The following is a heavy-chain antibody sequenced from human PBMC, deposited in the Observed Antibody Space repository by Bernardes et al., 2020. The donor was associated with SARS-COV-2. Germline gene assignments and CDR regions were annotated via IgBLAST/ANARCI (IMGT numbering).Heavy chain of an antibody. CDR2: ISSNGGST. J-gene: IGHJ6*02. Sequence: GWSLRLSCSASGFTFSSYAMHWVRQAPGKGLEYVSAISSNGGSTYYADSVKGRFTISRDNSKNTLYLQMSSLRAEDTAVYYCVKGHYCGGDCYSERGYYYYGMDVWGQGTTVTVSS. CDR3: VKGHYCGGDCYSERGYYYYGMDV. CDR1: GFTFSSYA. V-gene: IGHV3-64D*06. D-gene: IGHD2-21*02.